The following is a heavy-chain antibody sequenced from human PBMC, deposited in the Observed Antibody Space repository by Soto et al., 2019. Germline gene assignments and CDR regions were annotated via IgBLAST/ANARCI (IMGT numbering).Heavy chain of an antibody. CDR3: ATRITVFGLLIPPFDP. V-gene: IGHV4-34*02. D-gene: IGHD3-3*01. CDR2: INHTGST. J-gene: IGHJ5*02. CDR1: GGSVNGYY. Sequence: QVHLQQWGAGLLKPSETLSLTCAVYGGSVNGYYWNWIRQPPGKGLEWIGEINHTGSTHYNPSLKSRVTMSVDTSKNQFSLRLSSVTAADTAIYYCATRITVFGLLIPPFDPWGHGTQVTVSS.